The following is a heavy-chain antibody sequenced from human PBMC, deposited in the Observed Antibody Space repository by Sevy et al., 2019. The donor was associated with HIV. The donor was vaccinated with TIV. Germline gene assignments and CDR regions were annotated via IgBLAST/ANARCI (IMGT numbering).Heavy chain of an antibody. CDR1: GYSFTSYW. D-gene: IGHD4-17*01. CDR3: ARRSPMTTVIDY. CDR2: IYPADSDT. J-gene: IGHJ4*02. Sequence: GESLKISCKGSGYSFTSYWIGWVRQMPGKGLEWMGIIYPADSDTRYSPSFQGQVTISADKSITTAYLQCSSLKASYTAMYYCARRSPMTTVIDYWGQGTLVTVSS. V-gene: IGHV5-51*01.